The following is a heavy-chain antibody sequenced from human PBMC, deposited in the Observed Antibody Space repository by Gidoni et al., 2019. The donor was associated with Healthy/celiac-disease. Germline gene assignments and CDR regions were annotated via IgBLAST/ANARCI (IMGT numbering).Heavy chain of an antibody. V-gene: IGHV3-21*01. CDR1: TFSSYS. D-gene: IGHD3-22*01. CDR2: ISSSSSYI. Sequence: TFSSYSMNWVRQAPGKGLEWVSSISSSSSYIYYADSVKGRFTISRDNAKNSLYLQMNSLRAEDTAVYYCARDGHYDRELDIWGQGTMVTVSS. CDR3: ARDGHYDRELDI. J-gene: IGHJ3*02.